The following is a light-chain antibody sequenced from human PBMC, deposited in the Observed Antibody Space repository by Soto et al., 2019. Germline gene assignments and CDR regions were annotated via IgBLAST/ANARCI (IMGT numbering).Light chain of an antibody. V-gene: IGLV1-44*01. J-gene: IGLJ2*01. CDR2: SNN. Sequence: QSVLTQAPSASGTPGQRVTISCSGSSSNIGINTVNWYQQLPGTAPKLLIYSNNQRPSGVPDRFSGSKSGTSASLAISGLQSEDEADYYCAAWDDSLNGYVVFGGGTQLTVL. CDR1: SSNIGINT. CDR3: AAWDDSLNGYVV.